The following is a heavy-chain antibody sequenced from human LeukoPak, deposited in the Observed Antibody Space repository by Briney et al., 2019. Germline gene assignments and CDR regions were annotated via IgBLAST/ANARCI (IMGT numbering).Heavy chain of an antibody. CDR3: ARHIPRGNNYFDC. D-gene: IGHD1/OR15-1a*01. CDR1: GFTFSDHW. Sequence: PGRSLRLSCAASGFTFSDHWMTWVRQAPGKRLEWVANIKEDGSGKYYADSVKGRFTVSRDNAKNSLSLQMNSLGAEDTAVYYCARHIPRGNNYFDCWGQGTLVTVSS. J-gene: IGHJ4*02. CDR2: IKEDGSGK. V-gene: IGHV3-7*01.